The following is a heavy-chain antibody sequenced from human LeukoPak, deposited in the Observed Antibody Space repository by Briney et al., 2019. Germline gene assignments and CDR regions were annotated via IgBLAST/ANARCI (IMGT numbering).Heavy chain of an antibody. D-gene: IGHD2-2*01. CDR1: GGSFSGYY. CDR3: ARGYCRSTSCEYFDY. J-gene: IGHJ4*02. Sequence: PSETLSLTCAVYGGSFSGYYWSWIRQPPGKGLEWIGEINHSGSTNYNPSLKSRVTKSVDTSKNQFSLKLSSVTAADTAVYYCARGYCRSTSCEYFDYWGQGILVTVSS. V-gene: IGHV4-34*01. CDR2: INHSGST.